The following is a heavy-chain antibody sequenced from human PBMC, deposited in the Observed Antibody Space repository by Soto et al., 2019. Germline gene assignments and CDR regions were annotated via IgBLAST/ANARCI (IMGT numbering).Heavy chain of an antibody. V-gene: IGHV6-1*01. CDR2: TYYRSKWYT. CDR1: GASVSSSSVT. J-gene: IGHJ5*01. D-gene: IGHD3-22*01. CDR3: VRVIDDSWLDC. Sequence: SQTLSLTCAISGASVSSSSVTWNWIRQSPSRGLEWLGRTYYRSKWYTDYAESVKSRITINPDTSKNPFSLHLNSVTPEDTAVNYCVRVIDDSWLDCWGQGTRVSAS.